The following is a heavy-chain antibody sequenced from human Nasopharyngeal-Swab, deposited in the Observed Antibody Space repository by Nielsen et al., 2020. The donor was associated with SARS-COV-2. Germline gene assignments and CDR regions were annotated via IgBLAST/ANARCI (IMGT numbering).Heavy chain of an antibody. CDR3: ARGGIAARPDYFDY. Sequence: SETLSLTCAVYGGSFSGYYWRWIRQPPGKGLEWIGEINHSGSTNYNPSLKSRVTISVDTSKNQFSLKLSSVTAADTAVYYCARGGIAARPDYFDYWGQGTLVTVSS. J-gene: IGHJ4*02. D-gene: IGHD6-6*01. CDR1: GGSFSGYY. V-gene: IGHV4-34*01. CDR2: INHSGST.